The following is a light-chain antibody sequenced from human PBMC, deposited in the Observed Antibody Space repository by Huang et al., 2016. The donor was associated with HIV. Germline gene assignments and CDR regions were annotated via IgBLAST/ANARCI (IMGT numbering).Light chain of an antibody. Sequence: EIVLTQSPATLSLSPGERATLSCRASQSVSNSLAWYQQKPGQAPRLLIYDASNRATGIPARCSGSGSGTDFTLTISSLEPEDFTVYYCQQRSNWPPFTFGQGTKVEI. CDR3: QQRSNWPPFT. CDR1: QSVSNS. J-gene: IGKJ2*01. CDR2: DAS. V-gene: IGKV3-11*01.